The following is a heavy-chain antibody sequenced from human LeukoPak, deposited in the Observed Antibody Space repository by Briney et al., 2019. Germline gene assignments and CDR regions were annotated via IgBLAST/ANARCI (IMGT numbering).Heavy chain of an antibody. J-gene: IGHJ5*02. Sequence: RTGGSLRLSCAASGFTVSSNYMSWVRQAPGKGLEWVSVIYSGGSTYYADSVKGRFTISRDNSTNTLYLQMNSLRAEDTAVYYCARVLRSDWSGIDPWGQGTLVTVSS. D-gene: IGHD6-19*01. V-gene: IGHV3-53*05. CDR3: ARVLRSDWSGIDP. CDR2: IYSGGST. CDR1: GFTVSSNY.